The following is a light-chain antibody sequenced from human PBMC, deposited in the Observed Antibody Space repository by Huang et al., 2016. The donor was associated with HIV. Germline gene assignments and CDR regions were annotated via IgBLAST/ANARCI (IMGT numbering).Light chain of an antibody. CDR1: QGVSSN. J-gene: IGKJ1*01. CDR2: GAS. Sequence: EIVMTQSPATVFVSPGERVTLSCRASQGVSSNLAWYQQKPGQDPRLLVYGASTRATGIPARFTGSGFGTEFTLTISSLQSEDSAIYYCQQYDNWPPWSFGQGTKVEIK. V-gene: IGKV3-15*01. CDR3: QQYDNWPPWS.